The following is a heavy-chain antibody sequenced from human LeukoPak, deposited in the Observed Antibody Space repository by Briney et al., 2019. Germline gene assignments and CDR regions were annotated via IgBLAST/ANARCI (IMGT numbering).Heavy chain of an antibody. J-gene: IGHJ6*03. CDR1: GASISSINW. CDR3: ARQGGIAARLSYYYYYMDV. CDR2: IYHSGST. D-gene: IGHD6-6*01. V-gene: IGHV4-4*02. Sequence: SETLSLTCAVSGASISSINWWWRWVRQPPGKGLEWIGEIYHSGSTNYNPSLKSRVTISVDTSKNQFSLKLSSVTAADTAVYYCARQGGIAARLSYYYYYMDVWGKGTTVTVSS.